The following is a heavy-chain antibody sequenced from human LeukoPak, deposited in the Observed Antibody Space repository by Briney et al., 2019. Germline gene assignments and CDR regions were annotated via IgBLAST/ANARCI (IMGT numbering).Heavy chain of an antibody. Sequence: SETLSLTCTVSGGSISSYYWSWIRQPPGKGLEWIGYIYYSGSTNYNPSLKSRVTISVDTSKNQFSLKLSSVTAAGTAVYYCARHRKLYCSGGSCYYYYGMDVWGQGTTVTVSS. V-gene: IGHV4-59*08. CDR3: ARHRKLYCSGGSCYYYYGMDV. CDR2: IYYSGST. D-gene: IGHD2-15*01. J-gene: IGHJ6*02. CDR1: GGSISSYY.